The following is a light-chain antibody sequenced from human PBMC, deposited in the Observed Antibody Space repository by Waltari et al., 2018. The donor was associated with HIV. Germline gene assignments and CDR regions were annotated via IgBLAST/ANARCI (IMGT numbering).Light chain of an antibody. V-gene: IGKV3-20*01. CDR2: GAS. Sequence: EIVLTQSPDTLSVSPGHSATLSCRASQIISTSQLAWYQQKPGQAPRLVIYGASIRATGIPDRFRCSWSGTDFTLTISRLEPEDSAVFYCQQFVTSPITFGLGTRLEI. J-gene: IGKJ5*01. CDR1: QIISTSQ. CDR3: QQFVTSPIT.